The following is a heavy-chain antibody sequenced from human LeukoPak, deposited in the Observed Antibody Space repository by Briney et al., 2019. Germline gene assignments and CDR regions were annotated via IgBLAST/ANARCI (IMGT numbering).Heavy chain of an antibody. CDR3: AKDPRWMATTTGNWFDP. CDR2: ISGSGGST. V-gene: IGHV3-23*01. CDR1: GFTFSSYA. J-gene: IGHJ5*02. D-gene: IGHD5-24*01. Sequence: PGGSLRLSCAASGFTFSSYAMSWVRQAPGKGLEWVSAISGSGGSTYYADSVKGRFTISRDNSKNTLYLQMNSLRAEDTAVYYCAKDPRWMATTTGNWFDPWGQGTLVTVSS.